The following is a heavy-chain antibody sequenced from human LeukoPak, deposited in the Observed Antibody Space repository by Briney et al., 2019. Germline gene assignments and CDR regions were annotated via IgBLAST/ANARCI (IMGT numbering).Heavy chain of an antibody. Sequence: HPGGSLRLSCAASGFTFDDYAMHWVRQAPGKGLEWVSGISWNSGSIGYADSVKGRFTISRDNAENSLYLQMNSLRAEDTAVYYCVRGVPKTSYYYYYMDVWGKGTTVTVSS. J-gene: IGHJ6*03. D-gene: IGHD4-11*01. CDR1: GFTFDDYA. V-gene: IGHV3-9*01. CDR3: VRGVPKTSYYYYYMDV. CDR2: ISWNSGSI.